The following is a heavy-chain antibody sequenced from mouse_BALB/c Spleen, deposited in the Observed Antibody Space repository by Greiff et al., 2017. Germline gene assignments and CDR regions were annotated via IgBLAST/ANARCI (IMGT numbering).Heavy chain of an antibody. V-gene: IGHV5-12-1*01. CDR1: GFAFSSYD. CDR3: ARLELGRGYAMDY. D-gene: IGHD4-1*01. Sequence: EVMLVESGGGLVKPGGSLKLSCAASGFAFSSYDMSWVRQTPEKRLEWVAYISSGGGSTYYPDTVKGRFTISRDNAKNTLYLQMSSLKSEDTAMYYCARLELGRGYAMDYWGQGTSVTVSS. J-gene: IGHJ4*01. CDR2: ISSGGGST.